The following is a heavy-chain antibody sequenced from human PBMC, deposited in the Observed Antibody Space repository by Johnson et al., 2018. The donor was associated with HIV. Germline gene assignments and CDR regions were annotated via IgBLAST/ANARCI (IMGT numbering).Heavy chain of an antibody. CDR1: GFTFSSYG. CDR2: ISYDGSNK. D-gene: IGHD4-23*01. J-gene: IGHJ3*02. Sequence: QVQLVESGGGVVQPGGSLRLSCAASGFTFSSYGMHWVRQAPGKGLEWVAVISYDGSNKYYADSVKGRFTISRDNSKNTLYLQMNSLRAEDTAVYYCAKLPGGNSGFVDAFDIWGQGTMVTVSS. V-gene: IGHV3-30*18. CDR3: AKLPGGNSGFVDAFDI.